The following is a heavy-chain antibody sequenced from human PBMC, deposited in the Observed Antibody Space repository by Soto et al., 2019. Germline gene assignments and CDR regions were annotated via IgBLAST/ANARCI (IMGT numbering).Heavy chain of an antibody. D-gene: IGHD1-7*01. CDR2: TNPSSGAT. Sequence: VQLVQSGAEVKKPGASVKVSCKASGYTFIGHYLQWVRQAPGQGLEWLGWTNPSSGATNSAQKFQGRVTMNRDTSISTAYLELSRLRSDDTAVYYCAREAGTLGSYYSGMDVWGQGTKVTVSS. J-gene: IGHJ6*02. CDR1: GYTFIGHY. CDR3: AREAGTLGSYYSGMDV. V-gene: IGHV1-2*02.